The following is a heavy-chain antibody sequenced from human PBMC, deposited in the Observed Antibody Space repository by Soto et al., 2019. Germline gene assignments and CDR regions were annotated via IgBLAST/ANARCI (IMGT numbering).Heavy chain of an antibody. CDR1: GGSFSGYY. CDR3: ARNTKYYDILTGYYMRYYYYGMDV. D-gene: IGHD3-9*01. J-gene: IGHJ6*02. V-gene: IGHV4-34*01. CDR2: INHSGST. Sequence: LSLTCAVYGGSFSGYYWSWIRQPPGKGLEWIGEINHSGSTNYNPSLKSRVTISVDTSKNQFSLKLSSVTAADTAVYYCARNTKYYDILTGYYMRYYYYGMDVWGQGTTVTVSS.